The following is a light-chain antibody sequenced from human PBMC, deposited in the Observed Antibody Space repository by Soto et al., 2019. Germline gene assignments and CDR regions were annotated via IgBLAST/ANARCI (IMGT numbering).Light chain of an antibody. CDR2: GAS. Sequence: DIQMTQSPPSLSASVGDRVTITCRASQSISSHLNWYQQKPGKAPKLLIYGASTLQSGVPSRFSGSGSGTDFTLTISSLQSEDFATYYCQQRFSTPALTFGGGTKVEIK. J-gene: IGKJ4*01. V-gene: IGKV1-39*01. CDR3: QQRFSTPALT. CDR1: QSISSH.